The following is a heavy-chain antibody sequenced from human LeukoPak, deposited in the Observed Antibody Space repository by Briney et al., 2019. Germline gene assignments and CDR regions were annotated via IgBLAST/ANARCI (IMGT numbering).Heavy chain of an antibody. CDR1: GFSFGTYG. CDR2: RRYDGSDK. V-gene: IGHV3-30*02. CDR3: SFPGGTGWSFEY. D-gene: IGHD6-19*01. Sequence: PGGSLRLSCAGSGFSFGTYGMQWVRQAPGKGLEWVAFRRYDGSDKYYADSVKDRFTISRDNFKNTLYLQMNSLRPEDTAVYYCSFPGGTGWSFEYWGQGTLVTVSS. J-gene: IGHJ4*02.